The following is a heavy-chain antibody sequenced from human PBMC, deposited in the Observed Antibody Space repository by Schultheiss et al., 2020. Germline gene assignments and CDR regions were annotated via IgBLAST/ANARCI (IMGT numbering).Heavy chain of an antibody. V-gene: IGHV3-30*03. CDR3: ARDRHGDYVFGVVQDY. CDR1: GFTFSNAW. Sequence: GGSLRLSCAASGFTFSNAWMNWVRQAPGKGLEWVAVISYDGSNKYYADSVKGRFTISRDNSKNTLYLQMNSLRAEDTAVYYCARDRHGDYVFGVVQDYWGQGTLVTVAS. J-gene: IGHJ4*02. CDR2: ISYDGSNK. D-gene: IGHD4-17*01.